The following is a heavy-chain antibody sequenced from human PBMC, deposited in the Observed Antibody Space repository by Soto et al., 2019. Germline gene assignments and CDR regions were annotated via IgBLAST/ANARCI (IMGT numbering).Heavy chain of an antibody. D-gene: IGHD2-2*01. CDR2: IWYDGSNK. Sequence: PGGSLRLSCAASGFTFSSYGMHWVRQAPGKGLEWVAVIWYDGSNKYYADSVKGRFTISRDNSKNTLYPQMNSLRAEDTAVYYCARGWGSTSSPIDYWGQGTLVTVST. J-gene: IGHJ4*02. CDR3: ARGWGSTSSPIDY. CDR1: GFTFSSYG. V-gene: IGHV3-33*01.